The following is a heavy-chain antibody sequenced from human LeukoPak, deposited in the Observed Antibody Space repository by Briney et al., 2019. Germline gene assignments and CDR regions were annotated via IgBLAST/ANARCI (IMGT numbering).Heavy chain of an antibody. CDR1: GFTFSSYG. CDR3: AKPLTEILRRGQRDDGIDV. V-gene: IGHV3-30*18. J-gene: IGHJ6*02. D-gene: IGHD2-8*02. CDR2: ISYDGGDK. Sequence: GGSLRLSCAASGFTFSSYGMNWVRQAPGKGLEWVAVISYDGGDKDYADSVQGRFTISRDNSKNALYLQMSSLSAEDTAEYYCAKPLTEILRRGQRDDGIDVWGQGTTVTVSS.